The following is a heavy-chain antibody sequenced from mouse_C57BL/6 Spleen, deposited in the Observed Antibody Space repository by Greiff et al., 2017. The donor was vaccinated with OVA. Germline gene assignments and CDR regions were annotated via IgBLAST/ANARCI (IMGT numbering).Heavy chain of an antibody. V-gene: IGHV5-17*01. CDR1: GFTFSDYG. CDR2: ISSGSSTI. J-gene: IGHJ3*01. D-gene: IGHD2-1*01. CDR3: ARLYSPFAY. Sequence: EVKLVESGGGLVKPGGSLKLSCAASGFTFSDYGMHWVRQAPEKGLEWVAYISSGSSTIYYADTVKGRFTIFRDNAKNTLFLQMTSLRSEDTAMYYCARLYSPFAYWGQGTLVTVSA.